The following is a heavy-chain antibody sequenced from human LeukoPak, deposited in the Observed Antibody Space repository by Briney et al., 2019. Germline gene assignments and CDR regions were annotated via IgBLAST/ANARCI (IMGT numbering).Heavy chain of an antibody. CDR3: AAGGYYDSSGYCLGEDDAFDI. D-gene: IGHD3-22*01. CDR1: GGTFSSYA. Sequence: ASVKVSCKASGGTFSSYAISWVRQAPGQGLEWMGGIIPIFGTANYAQKFQGRVTITADESTSTAYMELSSLRSEDTAVYYCAAGGYYDSSGYCLGEDDAFDIWGQGTMVTVSS. CDR2: IIPIFGTA. J-gene: IGHJ3*02. V-gene: IGHV1-69*13.